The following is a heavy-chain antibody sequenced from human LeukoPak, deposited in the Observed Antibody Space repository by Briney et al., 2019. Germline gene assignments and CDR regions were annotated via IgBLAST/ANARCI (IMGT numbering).Heavy chain of an antibody. V-gene: IGHV3-7*01. D-gene: IGHD3-3*01. Sequence: PGGSLRLSCAASRFTFSTYWMSWVRQAPGKGLEWVANIKQDGREKYYVDSVKGRFTIARDNAKNSVYLEMNSLRADDTAVYYCARSARLMKGVVEVTALDDWGQGTPVTVSS. CDR3: ARSARLMKGVVEVTALDD. CDR2: IKQDGREK. CDR1: RFTFSTYW. J-gene: IGHJ4*02.